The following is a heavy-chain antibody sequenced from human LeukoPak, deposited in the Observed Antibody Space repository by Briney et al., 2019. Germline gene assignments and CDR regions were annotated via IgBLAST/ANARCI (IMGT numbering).Heavy chain of an antibody. Sequence: ASVKVSCKASGYTFTSYDINWVRQATGQGLELMGWMNPNSSNTGYAQKFQARVTITRNTSISTAYVELSSLRSEDTAVYYCARGRRLRLGEFRWYDPWGQGTLVTVSS. D-gene: IGHD3-16*01. CDR2: MNPNSSNT. J-gene: IGHJ5*02. CDR1: GYTFTSYD. V-gene: IGHV1-8*03. CDR3: ARGRRLRLGEFRWYDP.